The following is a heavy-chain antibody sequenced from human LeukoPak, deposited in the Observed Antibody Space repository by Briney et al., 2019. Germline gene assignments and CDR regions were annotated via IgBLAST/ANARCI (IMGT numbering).Heavy chain of an antibody. V-gene: IGHV5-51*01. CDR1: GYSFTTYW. J-gene: IGHJ4*02. CDR3: ARPGSGTIGIDY. CDR2: IYPGDSDT. Sequence: PGESLKISCKGSGYSFTTYWIGWVPQMPGKGLEWMGIIYPGDSDTRHSPSFQGQVTISADRSICTAYLQWTSLKASDTAMYYCARPGSGTIGIDYWGQGTLVTVSS. D-gene: IGHD3-10*01.